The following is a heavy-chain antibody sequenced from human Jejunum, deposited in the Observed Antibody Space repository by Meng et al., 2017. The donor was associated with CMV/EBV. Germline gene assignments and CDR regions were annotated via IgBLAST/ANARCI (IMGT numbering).Heavy chain of an antibody. CDR2: INHRGST. V-gene: IGHV4-34*01. CDR3: VRFGESFNWFDP. CDR1: GGSFGGSY. D-gene: IGHD3-10*01. J-gene: IGHJ5*02. Sequence: CAFSGGSFGGSYWTWVRQPPGKGLEWVGEINHRGSTNYTPSLKSRVTISVDTSTKQFSLKVNSVTAADTAVYYCVRFGESFNWFDPWGQGNLVTVSS.